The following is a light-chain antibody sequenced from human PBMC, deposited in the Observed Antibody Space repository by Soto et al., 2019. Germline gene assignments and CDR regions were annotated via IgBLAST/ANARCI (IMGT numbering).Light chain of an antibody. CDR2: GAS. Sequence: EIVKTQSPATLSVYPGERATLSCRASQSVSSNLAWYQQKPGQAPRLLIYGASTRATGIPARFSGSGSGTKFTLTISSLQSEDFAVYYCQQYNNWPPTFGQGTKVDIK. V-gene: IGKV3-15*01. CDR3: QQYNNWPPT. CDR1: QSVSSN. J-gene: IGKJ1*01.